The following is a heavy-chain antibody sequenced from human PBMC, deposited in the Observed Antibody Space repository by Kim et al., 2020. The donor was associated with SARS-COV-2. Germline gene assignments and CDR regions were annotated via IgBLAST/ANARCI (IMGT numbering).Heavy chain of an antibody. Sequence: GGSTGYADSVKGRFTISRDNAKNSLYLQMNSLRAEDTALYYCARGWELLGVWGQGTLVTVSS. D-gene: IGHD3-10*01. J-gene: IGHJ4*02. CDR2: GGST. V-gene: IGHV3-20*03. CDR3: ARGWELLGV.